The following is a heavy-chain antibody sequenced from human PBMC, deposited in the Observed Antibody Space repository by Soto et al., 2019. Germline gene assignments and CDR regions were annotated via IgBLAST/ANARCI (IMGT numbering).Heavy chain of an antibody. CDR3: AREMATISLGAFDI. D-gene: IGHD5-12*01. V-gene: IGHV3-74*01. J-gene: IGHJ3*02. CDR1: GFGFSSYW. CDR2: TNNDGSAT. Sequence: TGWSLRLSCADSGFGFSSYWMHWVRQAPGKGLVWVSRTNNDGSATTYADSVRGRFTSFRDNAKNTLFLQMTSLGVEDTAVYYCAREMATISLGAFDIWGEGTMVTVSS.